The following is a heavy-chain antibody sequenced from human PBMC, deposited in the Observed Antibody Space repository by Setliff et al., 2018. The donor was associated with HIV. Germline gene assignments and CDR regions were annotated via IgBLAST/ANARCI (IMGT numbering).Heavy chain of an antibody. D-gene: IGHD2-21*02. CDR2: IHYTGST. CDR3: TRDLWGDDYYYNNMDV. V-gene: IGHV4-61*01. Sequence: SETLSLTCSVSGGSVSSVNYYWSWIRQPPGKGLEWIGYIHYTGSTTYNPSLKSRVTISVDRSKNQFSLELSSVTAADTAVYYCTRDLWGDDYYYNNMDVWGKGTTVTVSS. J-gene: IGHJ6*03. CDR1: GGSVSSVNYY.